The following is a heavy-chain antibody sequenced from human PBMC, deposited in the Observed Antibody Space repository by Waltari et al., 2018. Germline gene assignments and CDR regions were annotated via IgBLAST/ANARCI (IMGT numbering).Heavy chain of an antibody. CDR1: GFSLSNARMG. Sequence: QVTLKESGPVLVKPTETLTLTCTVSGFSLSNARMGVSWIRQPPGKALEWLAHIFSNDEKSYSTSLKNRLTISKDTSKSQVVLTMSNMDPVDTATYYCGRAIRPPGTVYFDFWGQGTLVTVSS. J-gene: IGHJ4*02. CDR3: GRAIRPPGTVYFDF. V-gene: IGHV2-26*01. D-gene: IGHD6-13*01. CDR2: IFSNDEK.